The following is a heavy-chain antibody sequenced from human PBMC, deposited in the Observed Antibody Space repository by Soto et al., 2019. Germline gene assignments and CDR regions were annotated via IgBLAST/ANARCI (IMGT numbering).Heavy chain of an antibody. D-gene: IGHD4-17*01. Sequence: QVQLVQSGDEVKKFGASVKVSCKTSGYTFSRYGISWVRQAPGQGLEWMGWISTYKGDTHYAQKFQGRVTMTTDTSTSTAYMELRSLRSDDTAVYYCARAFGDYYFDHWGQRTLVTVSS. J-gene: IGHJ4*02. CDR2: ISTYKGDT. CDR1: GYTFSRYG. CDR3: ARAFGDYYFDH. V-gene: IGHV1-18*01.